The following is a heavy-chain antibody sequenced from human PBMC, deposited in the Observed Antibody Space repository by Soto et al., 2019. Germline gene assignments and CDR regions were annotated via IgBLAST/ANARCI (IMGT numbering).Heavy chain of an antibody. D-gene: IGHD3-10*01. V-gene: IGHV3-21*01. CDR2: ISDSSNYI. Sequence: EVQLVESGGGLVKPGGSLRLSCAASGFTFSTSSMNWVRQAPGKGLEWVSSISDSSNYIYYADSVKGRFTISRDNVKKSVYLEMNSLRAEDTAVYYCARGNLWFGDLFRWTDYWGQGTLVTVSS. J-gene: IGHJ4*02. CDR1: GFTFSTSS. CDR3: ARGNLWFGDLFRWTDY.